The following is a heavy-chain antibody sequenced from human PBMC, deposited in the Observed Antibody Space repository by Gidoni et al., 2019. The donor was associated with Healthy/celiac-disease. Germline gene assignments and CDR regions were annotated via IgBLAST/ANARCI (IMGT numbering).Heavy chain of an antibody. CDR3: ARDCIVVVPAAQKIYYYYGMDV. V-gene: IGHV3-11*01. Sequence: QVQLVESGGGLVKPGGSLRLSCAASGFTFSDYYMRWIRQAPGKGLEWVSYISSSGSTIYYADSVKGRFTISRDNAKNSLYLQMNSLRAEDTAVYYYARDCIVVVPAAQKIYYYYGMDVWGQGTTVTVSS. CDR2: ISSSGSTI. CDR1: GFTFSDYY. J-gene: IGHJ6*02. D-gene: IGHD2-2*01.